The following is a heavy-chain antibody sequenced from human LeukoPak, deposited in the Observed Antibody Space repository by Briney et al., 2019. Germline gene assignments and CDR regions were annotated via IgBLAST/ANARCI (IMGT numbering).Heavy chain of an antibody. D-gene: IGHD2-2*01. Sequence: PGGPLRLSCAASGFSFSSFGMHWVRQAPGKGLEWVAFIRYDGSNKYYADSVKGRFTISRDNSKNTLYLQMNSLRAEDTAVYYCAKDQLGYCSSTSCSSHFDYWGQGTLVTVSS. CDR2: IRYDGSNK. V-gene: IGHV3-30*02. CDR3: AKDQLGYCSSTSCSSHFDY. J-gene: IGHJ4*02. CDR1: GFSFSSFG.